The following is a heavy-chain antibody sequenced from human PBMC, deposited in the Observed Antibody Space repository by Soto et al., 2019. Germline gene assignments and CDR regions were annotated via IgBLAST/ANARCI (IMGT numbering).Heavy chain of an antibody. D-gene: IGHD6-13*01. Sequence: QVQLQQWGAGLLKPSETLSLTCAVYGGSFSGYYWSCIRQPPGKGLEGIGELNHSGSTNYNPSLKSRVTISVDTSKNQFSLKLSSVTAADTALYYGAITSQQLAGTGAFDIWGQGTMVTVSS. J-gene: IGHJ3*02. CDR2: LNHSGST. CDR1: GGSFSGYY. V-gene: IGHV4-34*01. CDR3: AITSQQLAGTGAFDI.